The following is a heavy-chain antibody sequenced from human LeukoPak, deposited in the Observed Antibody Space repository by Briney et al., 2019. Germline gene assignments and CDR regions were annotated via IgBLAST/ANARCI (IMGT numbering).Heavy chain of an antibody. D-gene: IGHD6-19*01. CDR2: IYNSGST. CDR3: AREGQQWLAYYYYYYMDV. J-gene: IGHJ6*03. CDR1: GGSISSCNW. Sequence: ASETLSLTCAVSGGSISSCNWWSWVRQPAGKGLEWIGRIYNSGSTNYNPSLKSRVTMSVDTSKNQFSLKLSSVTAADTAVYYCAREGQQWLAYYYYYYMDVWGKGTTVTISS. V-gene: IGHV4-4*07.